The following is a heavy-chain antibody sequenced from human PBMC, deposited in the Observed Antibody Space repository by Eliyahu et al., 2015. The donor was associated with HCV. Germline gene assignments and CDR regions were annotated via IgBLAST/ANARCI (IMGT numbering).Heavy chain of an antibody. Sequence: EVQLVESGGGLVQPGGSLRLSCAASGFTVSSNYMSWVRQAPGKGLEWVSVIYSGGSTYYADSVKGRFTISRDNSKNTLYLQMNSLRAEDTAVYYCASLYSGSYHDAFDIWGQGTMVTVSS. D-gene: IGHD1-26*01. J-gene: IGHJ3*02. CDR2: IYSGGST. CDR3: ASLYSGSYHDAFDI. CDR1: GFTVSSNY. V-gene: IGHV3-66*01.